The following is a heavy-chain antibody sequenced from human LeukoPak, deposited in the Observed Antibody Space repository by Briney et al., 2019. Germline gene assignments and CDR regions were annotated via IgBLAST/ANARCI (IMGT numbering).Heavy chain of an antibody. CDR1: GFTFSSYA. D-gene: IGHD1-26*01. J-gene: IGHJ4*02. V-gene: IGHV3-23*01. CDR3: ARTIVGATGADY. CDR2: ISGSGGST. Sequence: GGSLRLSCAASGFTFSSYAMSWVRQAPGKGLEWVSAISGSGGSTYYADSVKGRFTISRDNSKNSLYLQMNSLRAEDTAVYYRARTIVGATGADYWGQGTLITVSS.